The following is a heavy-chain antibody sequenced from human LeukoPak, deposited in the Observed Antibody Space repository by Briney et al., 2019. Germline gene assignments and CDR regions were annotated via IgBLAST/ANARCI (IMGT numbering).Heavy chain of an antibody. CDR1: GFTFTNYG. V-gene: IGHV3-33*01. Sequence: AGRSLRLSCAASGFTFTNYGIHWVRQAPGKGLEWMAVTWYDGSNKDYADSVKGRFTISRDNSNNTVYLQMNSLRDEDTAVYYCVRGRYSLDYWGQGTLVTVSS. CDR3: VRGRYSLDY. J-gene: IGHJ4*02. CDR2: TWYDGSNK. D-gene: IGHD4-11*01.